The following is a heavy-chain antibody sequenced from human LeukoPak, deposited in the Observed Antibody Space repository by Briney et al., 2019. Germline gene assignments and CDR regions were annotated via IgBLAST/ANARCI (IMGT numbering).Heavy chain of an antibody. D-gene: IGHD6-19*01. J-gene: IGHJ5*02. CDR3: ARGIAVAGTRWFDP. CDR1: GGSISSCY. V-gene: IGHV4-59*01. CDR2: IYYSGST. Sequence: SETLSLTCTVSGGSISSCYWSWIRQPPGKGLEWIGYIYYSGSTNYNPSLKSRVTISVDTSKNQFSLKLSSVTAADTAVYYCARGIAVAGTRWFDPWGQGTLVTVSS.